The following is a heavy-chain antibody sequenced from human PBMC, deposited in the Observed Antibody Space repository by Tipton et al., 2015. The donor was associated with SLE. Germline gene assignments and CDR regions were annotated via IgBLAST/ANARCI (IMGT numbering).Heavy chain of an antibody. Sequence: TLSLTCAVSGSSISSGYYWSWIRQSPGKGLEWIASIYPTGITYSNPSLKSRVTISIDTSKNQFSLKLSFVTATDTAVYYCARLHGYSYGLNWFDPWGQGTLISVSS. CDR2: IYPTGIT. D-gene: IGHD5-18*01. CDR1: GSSISSGYY. J-gene: IGHJ5*02. V-gene: IGHV4-38-2*01. CDR3: ARLHGYSYGLNWFDP.